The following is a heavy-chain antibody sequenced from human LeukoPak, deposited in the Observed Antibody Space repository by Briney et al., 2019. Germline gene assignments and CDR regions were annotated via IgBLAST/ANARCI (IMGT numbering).Heavy chain of an antibody. CDR2: SHYSGST. D-gene: IGHD5-12*01. CDR1: GGSIRGYY. CDR3: ARVATGDAGYFDY. J-gene: IGHJ4*02. Sequence: KPSETPSLTRTVSGGSIRGYYWSLIRQPPGKGLEGIGYSHYSGSTNYYPSLKSRATISVDTSKNQFSLKLSSVTAADTAVYYCARVATGDAGYFDYWGQGTLVTVSS. V-gene: IGHV4-59*01.